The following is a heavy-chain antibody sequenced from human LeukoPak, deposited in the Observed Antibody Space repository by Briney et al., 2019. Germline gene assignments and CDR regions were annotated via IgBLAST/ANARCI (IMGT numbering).Heavy chain of an antibody. CDR1: GGTFSSYA. J-gene: IGHJ3*02. V-gene: IGHV1-69*05. D-gene: IGHD5-12*01. CDR3: ARSNRGYSGYALGLDAFDI. CDR2: IIPIFGTA. Sequence: ASVKVSCKASGGTFSSYAISWVRQAPGQGLEWMGGIIPIFGTANYAQKFQGRVTITTDESTSTAYMELSSLRSEDTAVYYCARSNRGYSGYALGLDAFDIWGQGTMVTVSS.